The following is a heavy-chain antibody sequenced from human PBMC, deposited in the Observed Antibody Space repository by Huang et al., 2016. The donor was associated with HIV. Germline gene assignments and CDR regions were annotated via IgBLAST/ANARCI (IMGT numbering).Heavy chain of an antibody. Sequence: QVQLEQWGAGLLKPSETLSLTCAVYGGSFSGYFWNWIRQSPGKGREWIGQINHAGVTDYNPSLKRRATISVDTSKNQFSLKLTSVTAADTAIYYCAREIMISFGGPFDSWGHGNLVTVSS. J-gene: IGHJ5*01. CDR3: AREIMISFGGPFDS. CDR2: INHAGVT. CDR1: GGSFSGYF. D-gene: IGHD3-16*01. V-gene: IGHV4-34*02.